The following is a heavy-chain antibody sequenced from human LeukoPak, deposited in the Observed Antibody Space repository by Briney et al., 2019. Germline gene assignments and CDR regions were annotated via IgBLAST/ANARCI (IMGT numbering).Heavy chain of an antibody. D-gene: IGHD3-10*01. V-gene: IGHV4-59*08. J-gene: IGHJ5*02. CDR2: IHYSGSA. CDR1: GFTFSNYA. Sequence: GSLRLSCAASGFTFSNYAMSWVRQPPGKGLEWIGEIHYSGSATYNPSLKSRVTISVDTSKNQFSLKINSVTAADTALYFCARQSSTIVMVRGLSRPPWWFDPWGQGTLVTVSS. CDR3: ARQSSTIVMVRGLSRPPWWFDP.